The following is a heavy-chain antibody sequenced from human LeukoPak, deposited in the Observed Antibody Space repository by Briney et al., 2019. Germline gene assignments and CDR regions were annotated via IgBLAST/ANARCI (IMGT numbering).Heavy chain of an antibody. V-gene: IGHV4-38-2*02. CDR2: IYHSGST. CDR3: ARGSRGVVGGYYYYMDV. J-gene: IGHJ6*03. Sequence: SETLSLTCTVSGYSISSGYYWGWIRQPPGKGLEWIGSIYHSGSTYYNPSLKSRVTISVDTSKNQFSLKLSSVTAADTAVYYCARGSRGVVGGYYYYMDVWGKGTTVTVSS. D-gene: IGHD1-26*01. CDR1: GYSISSGYY.